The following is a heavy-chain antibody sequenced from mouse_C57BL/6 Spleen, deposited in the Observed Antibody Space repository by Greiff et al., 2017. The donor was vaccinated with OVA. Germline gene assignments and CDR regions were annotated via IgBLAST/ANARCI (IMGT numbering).Heavy chain of an antibody. CDR3: ARPKYYGSSLDY. CDR2: INPNNGGT. CDR1: GYTFTDYY. Sequence: EVQLQQSGPELVKPGASVKISCKASGYTFTDYYMNWVKQSHGKSLEWIGDINPNNGGTSYNQKFKGKATLTVDKSSSTAYMEIRSLTSEDSAVYYCARPKYYGSSLDYWGQGTTLTVSS. V-gene: IGHV1-26*01. D-gene: IGHD1-1*01. J-gene: IGHJ2*01.